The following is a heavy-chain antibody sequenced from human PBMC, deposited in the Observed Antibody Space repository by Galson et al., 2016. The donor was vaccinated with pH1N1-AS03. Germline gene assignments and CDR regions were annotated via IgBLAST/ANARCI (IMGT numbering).Heavy chain of an antibody. CDR1: GATINSNY. V-gene: IGHV4-59*01. CDR2: IFYTGIT. CDR3: ASLRWSRAPFDY. Sequence: TLSLTCSVSGATINSNYWSWIRQSPGKGPEWIGYIFYTGITKYNPSFKSRVTISLDTSKNQLSLKLTSVTTSDTAVYYCASLRWSRAPFDYWGQGALVTVSS. J-gene: IGHJ4*02. D-gene: IGHD2-8*02.